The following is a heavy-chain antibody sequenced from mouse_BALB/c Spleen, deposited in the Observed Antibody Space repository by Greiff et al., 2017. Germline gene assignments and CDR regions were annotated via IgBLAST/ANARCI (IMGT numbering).Heavy chain of an antibody. CDR2: IWAGGST. CDR1: GFSLTSYG. D-gene: IGHD1-1*01. V-gene: IGHV2-9*02. Sequence: QVQLKESGPGLVAPSQSLSITCTVSGFSLTSYGVHWVRQPPGKGLEWLGVIWAGGSTNYNSALMSRLSISKDNSKSQVFLKMNSLQTDDTAMYYCARAPLYGSSPYWYFDVWGAGTTVTVSS. CDR3: ARAPLYGSSPYWYFDV. J-gene: IGHJ1*01.